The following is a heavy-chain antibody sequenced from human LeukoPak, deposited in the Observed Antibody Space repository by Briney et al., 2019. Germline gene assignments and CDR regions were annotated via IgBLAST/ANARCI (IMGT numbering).Heavy chain of an antibody. CDR2: IWYGGSNK. D-gene: IGHD2-8*01. V-gene: IGHV3-33*08. CDR1: GFTFSSYG. Sequence: PGRSLRLSCAASGFTFSSYGMHWVRQAPGKGLEWVAVIWYGGSNKYYADSVKGRFTISRDNSKNTLYLQMNSLRAEDTAVYYCAREMAVWGQGALVTVSS. CDR3: AREMAV. J-gene: IGHJ4*02.